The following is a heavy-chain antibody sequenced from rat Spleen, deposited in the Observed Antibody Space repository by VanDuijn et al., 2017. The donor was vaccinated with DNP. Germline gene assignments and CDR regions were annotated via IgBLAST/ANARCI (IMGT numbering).Heavy chain of an antibody. Sequence: EVQFQESGPGLVKSSQSLSLTCSVTGYSITSNYWAWIRKFPGNKMEWMGYINYNGATAYNPSLRSRISITRDTSKNQFLLQVNSVTTDDTATYYCARGLNYGGYRYYYWYFDFWGPGTMVTVSS. J-gene: IGHJ1*01. V-gene: IGHV3-1*01. D-gene: IGHD1-11*01. CDR3: ARGLNYGGYRYYYWYFDF. CDR1: GYSITSNY. CDR2: INYNGAT.